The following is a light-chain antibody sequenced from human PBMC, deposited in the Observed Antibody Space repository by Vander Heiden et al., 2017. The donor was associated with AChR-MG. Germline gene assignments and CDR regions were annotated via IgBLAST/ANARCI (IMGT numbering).Light chain of an antibody. CDR3: SSFTTTTTPWI. CDR1: TSENPF. J-gene: IGLJ2*01. Sequence: QSTLTQPASASGAPGQSITISCTGVTSENPFVAWYQQHPGKAPQLLIADVNSRPSGVSPRFSASKSSNTASLTISGLQPEDEAVYYCSSFTTTTTPWIFGGGTRLTVL. CDR2: DVN. V-gene: IGLV2-14*03.